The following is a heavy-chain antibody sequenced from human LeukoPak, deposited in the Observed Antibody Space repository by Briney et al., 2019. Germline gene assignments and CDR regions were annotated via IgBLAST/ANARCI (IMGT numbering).Heavy chain of an antibody. J-gene: IGHJ5*02. CDR1: GFTFSSYS. V-gene: IGHV3-21*01. CDR2: ISSSSSYI. D-gene: IGHD3-10*01. Sequence: KTGGSLRLSCAASGFTFSSYSMNWVRQAPGKGLEWVSSISSSSSYIYYADSVKGRFTISRDNAKNSLYLQMNSLRAEDTAVYYCARGGYYGPRKAWFDPWGQGTLVTVSS. CDR3: ARGGYYGPRKAWFDP.